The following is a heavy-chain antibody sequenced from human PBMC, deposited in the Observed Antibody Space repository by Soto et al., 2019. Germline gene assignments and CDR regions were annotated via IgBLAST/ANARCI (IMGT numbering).Heavy chain of an antibody. CDR3: AREETAWPLAYGLDV. Sequence: GGSLRLSCAASGFTFSGYSMNWVRQAPGKGLEWVASISTRSDIYYAVSVKGRFTISRDNAKNSVSLQMNSLRAEDTAVYYCAREETAWPLAYGLDVWGQGTTVTVSS. CDR1: GFTFSGYS. D-gene: IGHD2-21*02. CDR2: ISTRSDI. V-gene: IGHV3-21*01. J-gene: IGHJ6*02.